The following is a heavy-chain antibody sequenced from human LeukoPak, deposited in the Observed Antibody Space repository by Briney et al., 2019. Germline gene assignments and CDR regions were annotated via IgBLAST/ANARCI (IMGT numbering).Heavy chain of an antibody. J-gene: IGHJ4*02. CDR3: ASSIAVAGTPFDY. Sequence: SETLSLTCTVSGGSISSGTYYWSWIRQPPGKGLEWIGYIYYSGSTYYNPSLKSRVTISVDKSKNQISLKLSSVTAADTAVYYCASSIAVAGTPFDYWGQGTLVTVSS. CDR1: GGSISSGTYY. D-gene: IGHD6-19*01. CDR2: IYYSGST. V-gene: IGHV4-61*05.